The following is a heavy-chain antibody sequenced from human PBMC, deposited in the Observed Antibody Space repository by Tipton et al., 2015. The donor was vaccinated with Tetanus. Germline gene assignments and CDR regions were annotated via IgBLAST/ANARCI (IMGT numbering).Heavy chain of an antibody. CDR3: NGGSTGACFYY. Sequence: SLRLSCAASGFTVSSNYMTWVRQAPGTGLEWVSLIYSGGNTYYADSVKGRFTISRDNSKNTLYLQMNSLRAEDAAVYYCNGGSTGACFYYWCLGPLVSVSS. CDR1: GFTVSSNY. V-gene: IGHV3-53*01. D-gene: IGHD2-2*01. CDR2: IYSGGNT. J-gene: IGHJ4*02.